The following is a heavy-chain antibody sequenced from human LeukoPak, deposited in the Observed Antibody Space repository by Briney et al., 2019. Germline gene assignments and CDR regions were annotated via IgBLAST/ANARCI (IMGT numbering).Heavy chain of an antibody. J-gene: IGHJ3*02. V-gene: IGHV3-7*01. Sequence: PGGSLRLSCAASGFAFSSYGMHWVRQAPGKGLEWVANIKEDGSEKYYVDSVKGRFTISRDNAKNSLYLQMNSLRAEDTAVYYCARGIGDIRGQGTMVTVSS. CDR3: ARGIGDI. CDR2: IKEDGSEK. CDR1: GFAFSSYG. D-gene: IGHD3-3*02.